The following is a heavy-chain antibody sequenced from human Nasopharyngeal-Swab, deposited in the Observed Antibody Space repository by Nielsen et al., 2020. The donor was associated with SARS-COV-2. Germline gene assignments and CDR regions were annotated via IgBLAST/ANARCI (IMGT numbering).Heavy chain of an antibody. D-gene: IGHD5-12*01. CDR3: AKIPTAPWLRIGNGMDV. CDR1: GFTFSSYA. V-gene: IGHV3-23*01. Sequence: GASLKISCAASGFTFSSYAMSWVRQAPGKGLEWVSAISGSGGSTYYADSVKGRFTISRDNSKNTLYLQMNSLRAEDTAVYYCAKIPTAPWLRIGNGMDVWGQGTTVTVSS. CDR2: ISGSGGST. J-gene: IGHJ6*02.